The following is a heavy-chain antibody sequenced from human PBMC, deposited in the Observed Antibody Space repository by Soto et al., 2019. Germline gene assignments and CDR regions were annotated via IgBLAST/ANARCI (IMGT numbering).Heavy chain of an antibody. J-gene: IGHJ5*01. D-gene: IGHD3-3*01. CDR3: ARDIWSGGYKWFES. CDR1: TISINVHG. Sequence: SLRLSCTSSTISINVHGIQWVRQAPAKGLEWVAFISHDGRVQYYADSGKGRFTISRDYSKNTVDLQMNSLRNEETAVYYCARDIWSGGYKWFESWGPGSLVTVSS. CDR2: ISHDGRVQ. V-gene: IGHV3-30*03.